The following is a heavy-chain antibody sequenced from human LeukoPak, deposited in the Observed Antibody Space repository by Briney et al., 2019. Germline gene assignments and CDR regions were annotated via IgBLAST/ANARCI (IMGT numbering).Heavy chain of an antibody. J-gene: IGHJ6*03. V-gene: IGHV3-9*01. CDR2: ISWNSGSI. CDR3: AKGSSAYYYYYMDV. D-gene: IGHD3-10*01. CDR1: GFTFDDYA. Sequence: GGSLRLSCAASGFTFDDYAMHWVRQAPGKGLEWVSGISWNSGSIGYADSVKGRFTISRDNAKNSLYLQMNSLRAEDTALYYCAKGSSAYYYYYMDVWGKGTTVTISS.